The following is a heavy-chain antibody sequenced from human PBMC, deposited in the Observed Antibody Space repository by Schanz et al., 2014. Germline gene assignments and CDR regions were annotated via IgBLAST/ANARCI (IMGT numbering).Heavy chain of an antibody. CDR2: IKQDESER. CDR1: GFSFSDYG. V-gene: IGHV3-7*03. D-gene: IGHD5-12*01. CDR3: ARDGGRDGYNLAFDV. Sequence: VQLVESGGGMVQPGRSLRLSCAGSGFSFSDYGMHWVRQAPGRGLEWVANIKQDESERSYVDSVKGRFTISRDSSKNTLFLQMNSLRAEDTAVYFCARDGGRDGYNLAFDVWGQGTLVTVSS. J-gene: IGHJ3*01.